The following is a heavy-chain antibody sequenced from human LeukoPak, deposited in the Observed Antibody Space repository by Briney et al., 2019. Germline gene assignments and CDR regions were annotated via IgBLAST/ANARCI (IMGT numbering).Heavy chain of an antibody. V-gene: IGHV4-59*13. D-gene: IGHD3-22*01. CDR1: GGSISSYY. Sequence: PSETLSLTCTVSGGSISSYYWSWIRQPPGRGRDGMGYSYYSGSTNYNPSLKSRVTISVDTSKNQFSLKLSSVTAADTAVYYCARDQDSSGYYYGFDPWGQGTLVTVSS. CDR2: SYYSGST. J-gene: IGHJ5*02. CDR3: ARDQDSSGYYYGFDP.